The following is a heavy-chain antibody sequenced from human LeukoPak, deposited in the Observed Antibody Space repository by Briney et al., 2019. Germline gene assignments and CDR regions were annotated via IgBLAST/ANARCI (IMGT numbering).Heavy chain of an antibody. V-gene: IGHV1-24*01. CDR2: FDPEESKT. D-gene: IGHD5-12*01. Sequence: ASVKVSCKVSGYALTELSMHWVRQASGKGLEWMGGFDPEESKTIYAQKFQGRVTLTEDTSTDTAYMELSSLRSEDTAVYYCARATPTNWFDPWGQGTLVTVSS. J-gene: IGHJ5*02. CDR1: GYALTELS. CDR3: ARATPTNWFDP.